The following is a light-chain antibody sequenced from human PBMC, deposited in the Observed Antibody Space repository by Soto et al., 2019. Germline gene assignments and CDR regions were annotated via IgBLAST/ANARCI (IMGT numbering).Light chain of an antibody. J-gene: IGLJ7*01. CDR3: SSYAGTTTPVV. Sequence: QSALTQPASVPGSPGQSITISCTGTSSDVGIYNLVSWYQQHPGKAPKLMVYEDNKRPSGVSHRFSGSKSGNTASLTISGLQAEDEADYYCSSYAGTTTPVVFGGGTQLTLL. CDR1: SSDVGIYNL. CDR2: EDN. V-gene: IGLV2-23*01.